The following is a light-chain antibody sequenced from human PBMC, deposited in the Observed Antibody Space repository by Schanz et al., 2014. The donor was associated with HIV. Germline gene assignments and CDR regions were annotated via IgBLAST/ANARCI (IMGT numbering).Light chain of an antibody. CDR1: QSVSFK. CDR3: QQYGSSLGFT. J-gene: IGKJ3*01. Sequence: EIVLTQSPGTLSLSRGERATLSCRASQSVSFKLAWYQQKPGQAPRLLIYGASSRATGIPDRFSGSGSGTDFTLTISRLEPEDFAVYYCQQYGSSLGFTFGPGTKVDIK. CDR2: GAS. V-gene: IGKV3-20*01.